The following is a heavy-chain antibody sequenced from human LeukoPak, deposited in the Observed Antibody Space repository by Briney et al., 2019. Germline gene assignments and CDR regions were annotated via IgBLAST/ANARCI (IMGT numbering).Heavy chain of an antibody. D-gene: IGHD3-22*01. V-gene: IGHV3-53*04. CDR1: GFTVSSNY. J-gene: IGHJ4*02. CDR2: IYSGGST. Sequence: GGSLRLSCAASGFTVSSNYMSWVRQAPGKGLEWVSVIYSGGSTYYADSVKGRFTISRHNSKNTLYLQMNSLRAEDTAVYYCARDRSESGIYDSSGYYYWGQGTLVTVSS. CDR3: ARDRSESGIYDSSGYYY.